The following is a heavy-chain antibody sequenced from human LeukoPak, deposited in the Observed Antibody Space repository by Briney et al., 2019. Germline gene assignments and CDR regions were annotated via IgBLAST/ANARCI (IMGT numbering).Heavy chain of an antibody. CDR2: IYYSGST. J-gene: IGHJ3*02. CDR1: GGSISSSPYY. Sequence: SETLSLTCTVSGGSISSSPYYWGWIRQPPGRELEWIGNIYYSGSTYYNPSLKSRVTISVDTSKNQFSLKLSSVTAADTAVYYCARGPLIVVVPAAMDDAFDIWGQGTMVTVSS. V-gene: IGHV4-39*07. D-gene: IGHD2-2*01. CDR3: ARGPLIVVVPAAMDDAFDI.